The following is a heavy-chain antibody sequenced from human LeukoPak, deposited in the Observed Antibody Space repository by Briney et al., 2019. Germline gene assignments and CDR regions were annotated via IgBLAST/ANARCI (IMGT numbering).Heavy chain of an antibody. CDR2: ISAYNGNT. CDR3: ARTIAVAGTNWFDS. CDR1: GYTFTSYG. D-gene: IGHD6-19*01. J-gene: IGHJ5*01. V-gene: IGHV1-18*04. Sequence: ASVKVSCKASGYTFTSYGISWVRQAPGQGLEWMGWISAYNGNTNYAQKLQGRVTMTTDTSTSTAYMELRSLRSDDTAVYYCARTIAVAGTNWFDSWGQGTLVTVSS.